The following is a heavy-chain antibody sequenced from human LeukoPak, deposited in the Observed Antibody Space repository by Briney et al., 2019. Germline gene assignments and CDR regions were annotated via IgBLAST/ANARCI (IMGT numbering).Heavy chain of an antibody. CDR1: GFTFSSYS. CDR3: ARSGIAVAGHDY. J-gene: IGHJ4*02. CDR2: ISSSSSYI. D-gene: IGHD6-19*01. Sequence: GGSLRLSCAASGFTFSSYSMNWVRQAPRKGLEWVSSISSSSSYIYYADSVKGRFTISRDNAKNSLYLQMNSLRAEDTAVYYCARSGIAVAGHDYWGQGTLVTVSS. V-gene: IGHV3-21*01.